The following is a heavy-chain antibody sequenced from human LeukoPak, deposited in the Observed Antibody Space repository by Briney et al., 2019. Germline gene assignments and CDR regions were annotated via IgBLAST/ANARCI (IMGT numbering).Heavy chain of an antibody. V-gene: IGHV4-39*01. J-gene: IGHJ3*02. Sequence: SETLSLTCAVSGGSISSSSYYWGWIRQPPGKRLEWIGSIYYSGSTYYNPSLKSRVTISVDTSKNQFSLKLSSVTAADTAVYYCARHPRYTSIAVVPAAINDAFDIWGQGTMVTVSS. CDR3: ARHPRYTSIAVVPAAINDAFDI. CDR1: GGSISSSSYY. D-gene: IGHD2-2*01. CDR2: IYYSGST.